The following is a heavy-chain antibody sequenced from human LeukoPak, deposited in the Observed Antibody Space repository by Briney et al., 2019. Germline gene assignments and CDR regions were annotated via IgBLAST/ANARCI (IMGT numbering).Heavy chain of an antibody. J-gene: IGHJ3*02. CDR2: INDSGST. V-gene: IGHV4-34*01. Sequence: SSETLSLTCAVYGGSFSGYYWSWIRQLPGKGLEWIGEINDSGSTNYNPSLKSRVTTSVDTSKNQFSLKLSSVTAADTAVYYCARQVMYYYDSVGPAAFDIWGQGAIVTVSS. CDR3: ARQVMYYYDSVGPAAFDI. D-gene: IGHD3-22*01. CDR1: GGSFSGYY.